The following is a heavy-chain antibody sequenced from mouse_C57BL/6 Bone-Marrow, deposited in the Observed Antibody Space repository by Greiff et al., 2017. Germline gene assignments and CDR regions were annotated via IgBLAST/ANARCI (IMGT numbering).Heavy chain of an antibody. CDR1: GYSITSGYY. Sequence: EVQLQQSGPGLVKPSQSLSLTCSVTGYSITSGYYWNWIRQFPGNKLEWMGYISYDGSNNYNPSLKNRISITRDTSKNQFFLKLNSVTTEDTATYYCARLTGVAWFAYWGQGTLVTVSA. CDR3: ARLTGVAWFAY. J-gene: IGHJ3*01. CDR2: ISYDGSN. D-gene: IGHD4-1*01. V-gene: IGHV3-6*01.